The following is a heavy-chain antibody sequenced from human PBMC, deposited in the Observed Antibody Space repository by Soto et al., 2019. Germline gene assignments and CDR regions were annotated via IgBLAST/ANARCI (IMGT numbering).Heavy chain of an antibody. J-gene: IGHJ5*02. CDR3: ARDQLEGNWFDP. CDR2: IYHSGST. D-gene: IGHD1-1*01. Sequence: QLQLQESGSGLVRPSQTLSLTCAVSGGSISSGGYSWNRIRQPPGKGLEWIGYIYHSGSTLYNPSLKSRVTISVHKSKNQFSLKLTSVTAADTAVYYCARDQLEGNWFDPWGQGTLVTVSS. V-gene: IGHV4-30-2*01. CDR1: GGSISSGGYS.